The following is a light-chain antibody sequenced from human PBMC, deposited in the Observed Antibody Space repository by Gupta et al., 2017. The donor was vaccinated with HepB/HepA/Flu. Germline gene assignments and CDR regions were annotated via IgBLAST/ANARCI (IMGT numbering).Light chain of an antibody. CDR2: ATS. CDR3: QHVVDEQPALT. V-gene: IGKV3-20*01. CDR1: QSVDSKY. Sequence: EIVLTQSPGTLSLSPGERATLSCRASQSVDSKYLAWYQQKPGQAPRLLIYATSNRLTGVQHRFSGRGPGADFTLTMSRLEAADFAVYYCQHVVDEQPALTFGQGTRVD. J-gene: IGKJ3*01.